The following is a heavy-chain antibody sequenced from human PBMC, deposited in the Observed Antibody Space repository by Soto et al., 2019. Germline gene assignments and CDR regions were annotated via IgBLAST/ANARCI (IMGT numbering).Heavy chain of an antibody. Sequence: QVQLVQSGAEEKKPGASVKVSCKASGYTFTGYAMHWVRQAPGQRLEWMGWINAGNGNTKYSQKFQGRVTITRDTSARTAYMELSRLRSEDTAVYYCAGAVAVAADFDYWGQGTLVTVSS. CDR2: INAGNGNT. J-gene: IGHJ4*02. CDR1: GYTFTGYA. D-gene: IGHD6-19*01. V-gene: IGHV1-3*05. CDR3: AGAVAVAADFDY.